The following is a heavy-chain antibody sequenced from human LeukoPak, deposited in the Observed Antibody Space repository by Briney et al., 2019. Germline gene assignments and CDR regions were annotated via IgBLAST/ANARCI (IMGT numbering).Heavy chain of an antibody. V-gene: IGHV1-46*03. CDR2: INPSGGST. CDR3: ARARPQLLWFGQLYRLNYFDY. CDR1: GYTFTSYY. D-gene: IGHD3-10*01. Sequence: ASVKVSCKASGYTFTSYYMHWVRQAPGQGLEWMRIINPSGGSTSYAQKFQGRVTMTRDTSTSTVYMELSSLRSEDTAVYYCARARPQLLWFGQLYRLNYFDYWGQGTLVTVSS. J-gene: IGHJ4*02.